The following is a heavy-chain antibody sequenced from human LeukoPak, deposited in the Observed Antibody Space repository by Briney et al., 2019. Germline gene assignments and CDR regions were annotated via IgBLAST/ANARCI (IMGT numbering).Heavy chain of an antibody. D-gene: IGHD2-2*01. CDR1: GGSISSSSYY. CDR2: IYYSGST. CDR3: ARGRNGYCSSTSCYFWSFRSVYYMDV. J-gene: IGHJ6*03. Sequence: SSETLSLTCTVSGGSISSSSYYWGWIRQPPGKGLEWTGSIYYSGSTYYNPSLKSRVTISVDTSKNQFSLKLSSVTAADTAVYYCARGRNGYCSSTSCYFWSFRSVYYMDVWGKGTTVTISS. V-gene: IGHV4-39*07.